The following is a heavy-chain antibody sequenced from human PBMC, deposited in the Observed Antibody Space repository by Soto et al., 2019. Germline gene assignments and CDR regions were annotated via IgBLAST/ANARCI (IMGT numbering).Heavy chain of an antibody. D-gene: IGHD4-17*01. CDR3: GRRYGPGFDS. J-gene: IGHJ4*02. Sequence: SETLSLTCTVSGGSIISYDWSWILQPPWKGLEWIGYIYYSGSTNYNPSLKSRVTISVDTSKNQFSLKLSSVTAADTAVYYCGRRYGPGFDSWGQGTLVTVSS. CDR2: IYYSGST. CDR1: GGSIISYD. V-gene: IGHV4-59*08.